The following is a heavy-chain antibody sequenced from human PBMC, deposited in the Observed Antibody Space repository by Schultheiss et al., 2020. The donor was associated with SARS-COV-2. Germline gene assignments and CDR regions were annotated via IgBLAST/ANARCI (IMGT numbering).Heavy chain of an antibody. V-gene: IGHV4-39*07. J-gene: IGHJ2*01. CDR2: IYYSGST. D-gene: IGHD5-12*01. Sequence: SETLSLTCTVSGGSISSSSYYWGWIRQPPGKGLEWIGSIYYSGSTNYNPSLKSRVTISVDTSKNQFSLKLSSVTAADTAVYYCARTVVATTRDWYFDLWGRGTLVTVSS. CDR3: ARTVVATTRDWYFDL. CDR1: GGSISSSSYY.